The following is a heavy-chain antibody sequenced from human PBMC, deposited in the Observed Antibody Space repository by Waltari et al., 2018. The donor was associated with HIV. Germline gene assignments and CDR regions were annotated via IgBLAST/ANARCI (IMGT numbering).Heavy chain of an antibody. J-gene: IGHJ4*02. D-gene: IGHD3-22*01. CDR3: ARSGLYDTSGYYAPFGY. V-gene: IGHV3-48*03. CDR1: GFTFSNYE. CDR2: ISSSVSTI. Sequence: EVQLVESGGGLVQPGGSLRLYWVAYGFTFSNYEMNWVRQAPGKGLEWISYISSSVSTIYYADSVKGRLTISRDNAKNSLYVQMNSLRAEDTAVYYCARSGLYDTSGYYAPFGYWGQGTLVTVSS.